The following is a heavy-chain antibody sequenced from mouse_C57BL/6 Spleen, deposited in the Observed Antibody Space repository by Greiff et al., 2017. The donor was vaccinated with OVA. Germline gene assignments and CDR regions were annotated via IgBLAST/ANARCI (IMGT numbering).Heavy chain of an antibody. Sequence: VKLMESGAELVRPGASVTLSCKASGYTFTDYEMHWVKQTPVHGLEWIGAIDPETGGTAYNQKFKGKAILTADKSSSTAYMELRSLTSEDSAVYYCTRGYYYGSSFFDYWGQGTTLTVSS. CDR3: TRGYYYGSSFFDY. CDR1: GYTFTDYE. V-gene: IGHV1-15*01. CDR2: IDPETGGT. J-gene: IGHJ2*01. D-gene: IGHD1-1*01.